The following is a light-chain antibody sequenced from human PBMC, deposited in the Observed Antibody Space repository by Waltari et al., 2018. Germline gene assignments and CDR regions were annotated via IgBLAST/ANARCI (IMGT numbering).Light chain of an antibody. V-gene: IGKV1-5*03. CDR3: LQYNSYSWT. CDR1: QTISNW. CDR2: KAS. Sequence: DIQLTQSPSTLSASVPDRVTITCRASQTISNWLAWCQQKPGKAPKLLIYKASGLESGVPSRFSGSGSGTDFTLTISSLQPEDVGTYYCLQYNSYSWTFGHGTKVEI. J-gene: IGKJ1*01.